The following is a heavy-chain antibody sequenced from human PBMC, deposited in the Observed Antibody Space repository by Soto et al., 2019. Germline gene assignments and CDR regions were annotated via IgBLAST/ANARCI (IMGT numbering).Heavy chain of an antibody. CDR1: GFTFSSYA. V-gene: IGHV3-23*01. CDR2: ISGSGGST. J-gene: IGHJ4*02. D-gene: IGHD2-15*01. CDR3: AAAPRETVTPPWDY. Sequence: EVQLLESGGGLVQPGGSLRLSCAASGFTFSSYAMNWVRQAPGKGLEWVSGISGSGGSTNYADSVKGRFTISRDNSKNTLHLQRSSLRAEDTAVYYCAAAPRETVTPPWDYWGQGTLVTVSS.